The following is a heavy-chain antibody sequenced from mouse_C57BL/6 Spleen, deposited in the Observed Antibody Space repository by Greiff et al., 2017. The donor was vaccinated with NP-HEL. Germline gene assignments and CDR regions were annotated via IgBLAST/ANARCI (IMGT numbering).Heavy chain of an antibody. J-gene: IGHJ3*01. V-gene: IGHV3-6*01. Sequence: EVKVEESGPGLVKPSQSLSLTCSVTGYSITSGYYWNWIRQFPGNKLEWMGYISYDGSNNYNPSLKNRISITRDTSKNQFFLKLNSVTTEDTATYYCARESSGPWFAYWGQGTLSLSLQ. D-gene: IGHD3-2*02. CDR1: GYSITSGYY. CDR3: ARESSGPWFAY. CDR2: ISYDGSN.